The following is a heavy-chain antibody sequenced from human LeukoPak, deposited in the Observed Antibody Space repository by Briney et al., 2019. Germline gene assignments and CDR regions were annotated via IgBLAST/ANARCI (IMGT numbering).Heavy chain of an antibody. V-gene: IGHV3-48*01. J-gene: IGHJ4*02. CDR3: ARVRRDSSGYYFVFDY. Sequence: GGSLRLSCAASGFTFSSYSMNWVRQAPGKGLEWVSYISSSSSTIYYADSVKGRFTISRDNAKNSLYLQMNSLRAEDTAVYYCARVRRDSSGYYFVFDYWGQGTLVTVSS. CDR2: ISSSSSTI. D-gene: IGHD3-22*01. CDR1: GFTFSSYS.